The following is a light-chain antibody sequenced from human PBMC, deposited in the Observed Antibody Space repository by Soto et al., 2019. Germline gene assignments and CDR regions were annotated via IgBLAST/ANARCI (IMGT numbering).Light chain of an antibody. CDR2: KAS. CDR3: QQYNSYPLT. CDR1: QSISSW. J-gene: IGKJ4*01. V-gene: IGKV1-5*03. Sequence: DIQMTQSPSTLSASVGDRVTITCRASQSISSWLAWYQQKPGKAPNLLIYKASSLESGVTSSFSGSGSGTEFTLTISSLQPDDFATYYCQQYNSYPLTFGGGTKVEIK.